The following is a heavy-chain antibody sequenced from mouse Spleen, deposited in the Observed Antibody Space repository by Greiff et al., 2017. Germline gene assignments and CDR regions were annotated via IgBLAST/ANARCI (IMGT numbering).Heavy chain of an antibody. Sequence: VQLQQSGPELVKPGASVKISCKASGYSFTGYYMNWVKQSPEKSLEWIGEINPSTGGTTYNQKFKAKATLTVDKSSSTAYMQLKSLTSEDSAVYYCARQLRQKFFDYWGQGTTLTVSS. CDR2: INPSTGGT. V-gene: IGHV1-42*01. CDR3: ARQLRQKFFDY. D-gene: IGHD2-4*01. J-gene: IGHJ2*01. CDR1: GYSFTGYY.